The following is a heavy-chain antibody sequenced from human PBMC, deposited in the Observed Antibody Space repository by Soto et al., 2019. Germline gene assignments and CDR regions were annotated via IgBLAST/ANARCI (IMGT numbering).Heavy chain of an antibody. J-gene: IGHJ4*02. CDR2: IDYSGST. CDR3: ARYLTTVTTLRIFDY. Sequence: QLQLQESGPGLVKPSETLSLTCTVSGGSISSSSYYWGWIRQPPGKGLEWLGSIDYSGSTYYNPSLKGRVTLSVDTSKNQFSLKLSSVTAADTAVYYCARYLTTVTTLRIFDYWGQGTLVTVSS. D-gene: IGHD4-17*01. V-gene: IGHV4-39*01. CDR1: GGSISSSSYY.